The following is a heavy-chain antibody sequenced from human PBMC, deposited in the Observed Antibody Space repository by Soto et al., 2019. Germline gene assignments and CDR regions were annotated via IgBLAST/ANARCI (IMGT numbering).Heavy chain of an antibody. J-gene: IGHJ4*03. CDR3: ARSPGGYYID. V-gene: IGHV3-74*01. CDR1: GFTFSTYW. CDR2: ISPDGSST. Sequence: GGSLRLSCAASGFTFSTYWMHWVRQGPGKGLVWVSRISPDGSSTNYADSVRGRFTISRDNAKNTLYLQMSSLRAEDTAVYYCARSPGGYYIDWGQGTLVTVSS. D-gene: IGHD3-9*01.